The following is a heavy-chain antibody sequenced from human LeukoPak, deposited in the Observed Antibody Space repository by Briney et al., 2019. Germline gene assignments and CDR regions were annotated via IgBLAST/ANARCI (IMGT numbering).Heavy chain of an antibody. CDR3: ARDHCTNGVCFKYNWFDP. CDR1: GYTFTSYG. Sequence: ASVKVSCKASGYTFTSYGISWVRQAPGQGLDWMGWISAYNGNTNYAQKLQGRVTMTTDTSTSTAYMELRSLRSDDTAVYYCARDHCTNGVCFKYNWFDPWGQGTLVTVSS. V-gene: IGHV1-18*01. D-gene: IGHD2-8*01. J-gene: IGHJ5*02. CDR2: ISAYNGNT.